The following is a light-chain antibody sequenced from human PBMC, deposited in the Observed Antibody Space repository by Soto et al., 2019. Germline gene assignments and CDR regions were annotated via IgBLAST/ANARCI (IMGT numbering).Light chain of an antibody. CDR3: QQYDSSPIT. CDR1: QTVSRSY. J-gene: IGKJ5*01. Sequence: EIVLTQSPGTRSLSPGERATLSCRASQTVSRSYLAWYQQRPGQAPRLLISGTSRRATGIPDRFSGGGSGTDFTLTISRLEPEDFALYYCQQYDSSPITFGQGTRLEIK. CDR2: GTS. V-gene: IGKV3-20*01.